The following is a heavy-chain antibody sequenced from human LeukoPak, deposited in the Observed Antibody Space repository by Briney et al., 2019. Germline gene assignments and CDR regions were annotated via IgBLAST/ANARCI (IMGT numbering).Heavy chain of an antibody. CDR3: AREYTLYRSGWFLDY. D-gene: IGHD6-19*01. J-gene: IGHJ4*02. CDR1: GDSSSSSIYY. Sequence: SETLSLTCAVSGDSSSSSIYYWGWVRQPPGKGLEWMGTIDYSGNTYYNPSLKSRATISTDTSRSQFSLNLSSVTAADTAVYYCAREYTLYRSGWFLDYWGQGTVVTVSS. CDR2: IDYSGNT. V-gene: IGHV4-39*07.